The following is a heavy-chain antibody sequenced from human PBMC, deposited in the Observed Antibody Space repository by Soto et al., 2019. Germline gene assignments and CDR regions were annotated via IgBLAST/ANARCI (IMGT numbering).Heavy chain of an antibody. Sequence: NPGGSLRLSCAASGFTFSDYYMSWIRQAPGKGLEWVSYISSSSSYTNYADSVKGRFTISRDNAKNSLYLQMNSLRAEDTAVYYCARRHYDFWSGYCEYWGQGTLVTVSS. J-gene: IGHJ4*02. CDR3: ARRHYDFWSGYCEY. CDR1: GFTFSDYY. D-gene: IGHD3-3*01. CDR2: ISSSSSYT. V-gene: IGHV3-11*06.